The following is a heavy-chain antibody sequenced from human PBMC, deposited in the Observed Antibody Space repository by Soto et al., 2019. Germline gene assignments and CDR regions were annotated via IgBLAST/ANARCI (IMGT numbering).Heavy chain of an antibody. D-gene: IGHD3-16*01. Sequence: PGGSLRLSCAASGFTFSSYGVHWVRQAPGKGLEWVAVISYDGSNKYYADSVKGRFTISRDNSKNTLYLQMNSLRAEDTAVYYCAKFRHDYVWGSYMDYRGQGTLVPVSS. CDR3: AKFRHDYVWGSYMDY. V-gene: IGHV3-30*18. J-gene: IGHJ4*02. CDR1: GFTFSSYG. CDR2: ISYDGSNK.